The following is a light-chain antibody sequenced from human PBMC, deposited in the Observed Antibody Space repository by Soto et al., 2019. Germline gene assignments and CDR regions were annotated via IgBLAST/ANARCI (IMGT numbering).Light chain of an antibody. CDR2: GAS. CDR1: QSVSSSY. V-gene: IGKV3-20*01. Sequence: EIVLTQSPGTLSLSPGERDTLSCRASQSVSSSYLAWYQHKPGQAPRLLIYGASSRATGIPDRFSGSGSGTDFTLTISRLEPEDFAVYYCQQYGSSSYTFGQGTKLEIK. J-gene: IGKJ2*01. CDR3: QQYGSSSYT.